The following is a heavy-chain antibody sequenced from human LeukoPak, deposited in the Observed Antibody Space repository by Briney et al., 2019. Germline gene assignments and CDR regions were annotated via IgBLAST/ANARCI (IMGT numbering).Heavy chain of an antibody. CDR1: GGSISSDNW. Sequence: SETLSLTCAVSGGSISSDNWWSWVRPPPGKGLEWIGEIYHSGSTNYNPSLKSRVTISVDKSKNQFSLKLSSVTAADTAVYYCARENLAVAGPFDYWGQGTLVTVSS. CDR3: ARENLAVAGPFDY. CDR2: IYHSGST. D-gene: IGHD6-19*01. V-gene: IGHV4-4*02. J-gene: IGHJ4*02.